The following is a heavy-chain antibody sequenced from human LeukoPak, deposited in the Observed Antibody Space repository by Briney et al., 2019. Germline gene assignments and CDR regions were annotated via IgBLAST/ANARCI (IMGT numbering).Heavy chain of an antibody. D-gene: IGHD3-3*01. V-gene: IGHV4-39*01. CDR2: VHHSGST. J-gene: IGHJ5*02. CDR1: GGSIGSSGFY. CDR3: ARQTFYDFSAGP. Sequence: SETLSLTCTVSGGSIGSSGFYWGWIRQPPGKGLEWIGSVHHSGSTYYNPSLKSRVTMSVDTSKKQFSLKLSSVTAADTAVYYCARQTFYDFSAGPWGQGTLVTVSS.